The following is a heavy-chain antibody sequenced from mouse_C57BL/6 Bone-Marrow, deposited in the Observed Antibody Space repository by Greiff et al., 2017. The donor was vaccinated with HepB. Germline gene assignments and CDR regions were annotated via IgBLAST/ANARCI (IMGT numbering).Heavy chain of an antibody. J-gene: IGHJ1*03. CDR2: IYPGSGNT. V-gene: IGHV1-66*01. Sequence: VQLQQSGPELVKPGASVKISCKASGYSFTSYYIHWVKQRPGQGLEWIGWIYPGSGNTKYNEKFKGKATLTADTSSSTAYMQLSSLTSEDSAVYYCARSGDYYGSSPLYWYFDVWGTGTTVTVSS. CDR3: ARSGDYYGSSPLYWYFDV. D-gene: IGHD1-1*01. CDR1: GYSFTSYY.